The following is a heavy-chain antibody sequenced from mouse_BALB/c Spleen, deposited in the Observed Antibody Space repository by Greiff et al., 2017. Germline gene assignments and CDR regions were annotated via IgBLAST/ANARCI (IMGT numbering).Heavy chain of an antibody. V-gene: IGHV5-6*01. CDR1: GFTLSSYG. Sequence: DVPLVESGGDLVKPGGSLKLSCAASGFTLSSYGMSWVRQTPDKRLEWVATISIGGSYTYYPDSVKGRFPISRDNAKNTLYLQMSSLKSEDTAMYYCARREVFYAMDYWGQGTSVTVSS. J-gene: IGHJ4*01. CDR3: ARREVFYAMDY. CDR2: ISIGGSYT.